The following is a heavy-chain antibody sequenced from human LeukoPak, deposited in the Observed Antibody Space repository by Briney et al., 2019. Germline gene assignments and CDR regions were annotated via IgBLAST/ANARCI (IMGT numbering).Heavy chain of an antibody. CDR3: ATDAGGGG. D-gene: IGHD3-16*01. Sequence: GGSLRLSCTTSRFTFSSYGMHWVRQAPGKGLEWVTFIRYDGSIITYADSVEGRFTISRDNSKNMLYLQMNSLRTDDTALYYCATDAGGGGWGQGTLVTVSS. CDR1: RFTFSSYG. V-gene: IGHV3-30*02. CDR2: IRYDGSII. J-gene: IGHJ4*02.